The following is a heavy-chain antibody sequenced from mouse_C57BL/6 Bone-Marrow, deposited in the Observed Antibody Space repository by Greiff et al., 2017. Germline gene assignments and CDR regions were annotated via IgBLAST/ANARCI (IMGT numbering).Heavy chain of an antibody. J-gene: IGHJ2*01. CDR2: IDPETGGT. Sequence: QVQLQQSGAELVRPAASVTLSCKASGYTFTDYEMHWVKQTPVHGLEWIGAIDPETGGTAYNQKFKGKAILTADKSSSTAYMELRSLTSEDSAVYYCTTITTVVYFDYWGQGTTLTVSS. V-gene: IGHV1-15*01. D-gene: IGHD1-1*01. CDR3: TTITTVVYFDY. CDR1: GYTFTDYE.